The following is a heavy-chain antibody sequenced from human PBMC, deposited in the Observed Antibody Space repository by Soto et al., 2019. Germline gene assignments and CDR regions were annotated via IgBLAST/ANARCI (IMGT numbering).Heavy chain of an antibody. CDR2: ISYDGSNK. Sequence: GGSLILSCAASGFTFSSYAMHWVRQAPGKGLEWVAVISYDGSNKYYADSVKGRFTISRDNSKNTLYLQMNSLRAEDTAVYYCARAHLTTVSWFDPWGQGTLVTVSS. V-gene: IGHV3-30*04. D-gene: IGHD4-4*01. J-gene: IGHJ5*02. CDR3: ARAHLTTVSWFDP. CDR1: GFTFSSYA.